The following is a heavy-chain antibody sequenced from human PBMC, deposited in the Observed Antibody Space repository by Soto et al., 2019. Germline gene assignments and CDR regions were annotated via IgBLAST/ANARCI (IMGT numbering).Heavy chain of an antibody. V-gene: IGHV4-59*01. CDR2: IYYSGST. Sequence: PSETLSLTCTVSGGSISSYYWSWIRQPPGKGLEWIGYIYYSGSTNYNPSLKSRVTISVDTSKNQFSLKLSSVTAADTAVYYCARAVSNILTGYYMFDYWGQGTLVTVSS. CDR1: GGSISSYY. D-gene: IGHD3-9*01. CDR3: ARAVSNILTGYYMFDY. J-gene: IGHJ4*02.